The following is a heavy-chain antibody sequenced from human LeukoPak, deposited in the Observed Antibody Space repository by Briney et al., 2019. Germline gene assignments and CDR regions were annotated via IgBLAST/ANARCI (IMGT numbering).Heavy chain of an antibody. J-gene: IGHJ3*02. CDR3: AREATYYYDSSGSTHLLGDAFDI. CDR2: ISYDGSKK. V-gene: IGHV3-30*04. CDR1: GFTFSNYA. D-gene: IGHD3-22*01. Sequence: QPGGSLRLSCAASGFTFSNYAMHWVRQAPGKGLEWVAIISYDGSKKYYADSVKGRFTISRDNSKNTLYLQMNSLGAEDTAVYYCAREATYYYDSSGSTHLLGDAFDIWGQGTMVTVSS.